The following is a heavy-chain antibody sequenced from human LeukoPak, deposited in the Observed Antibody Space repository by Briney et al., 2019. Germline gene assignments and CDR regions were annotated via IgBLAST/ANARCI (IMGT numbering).Heavy chain of an antibody. J-gene: IGHJ3*02. CDR3: ARGQGYSSGWYDDAFDI. D-gene: IGHD6-19*01. CDR2: MNPNSGNT. Sequence: ASVKVSCKASGYTFTSYDINWVRQATGQGLEWMGWMNPNSGNTGYAQKFQGRVTMTRNTSISTAYMELSSLRSEDTAVYYCARGQGYSSGWYDDAFDIWGQGTMVTVSS. CDR1: GYTFTSYD. V-gene: IGHV1-8*01.